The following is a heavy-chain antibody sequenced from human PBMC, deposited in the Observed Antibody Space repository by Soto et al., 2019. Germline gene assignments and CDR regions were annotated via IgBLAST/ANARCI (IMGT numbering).Heavy chain of an antibody. CDR2: ISSTSIYT. V-gene: IGHV3-11*06. CDR3: ARDGGEIIPAAIGGGYGMDV. CDR1: GFTFSDYY. Sequence: GGSLRLSCAASGFTFSDYYMSWIRQAPGKGLEWVSYISSTSIYTNYADAVKGRFTISRDNAKNSLHLQMNSLRAEDTAVYYCARDGGEIIPAAIGGGYGMDVWGQGTTVTVSS. D-gene: IGHD2-2*01. J-gene: IGHJ6*02.